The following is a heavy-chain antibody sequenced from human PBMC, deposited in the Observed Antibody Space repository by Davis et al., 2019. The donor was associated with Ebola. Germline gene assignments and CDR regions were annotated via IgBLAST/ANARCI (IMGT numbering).Heavy chain of an antibody. CDR2: TYYNSKWNN. CDR1: GDSVSVNSGG. Sequence: PSETLSLTCAISGDSVSVNSGGWNWIRQSPSRGLEWLGRTYYNSKWNNDYAVSVKSRITINPDTSKNQFSLQLNSVTPEDTALYYCARGWLRAGMDVWGEGTTVTVSS. J-gene: IGHJ6*04. CDR3: ARGWLRAGMDV. D-gene: IGHD5-18*01. V-gene: IGHV6-1*01.